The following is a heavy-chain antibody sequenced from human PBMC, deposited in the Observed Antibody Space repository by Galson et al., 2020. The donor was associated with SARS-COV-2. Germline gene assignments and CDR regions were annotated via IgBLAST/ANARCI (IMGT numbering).Heavy chain of an antibody. CDR2: ISSSGSTI. CDR3: ASGRYYYDNTAYSN. CDR1: GFTFSSYE. Sequence: GGSLRLSCAASGFTFSSYEMNWVRQAPGKGLEWVSYISSSGSTIYYGDSVKGRFTISRDNAKNSLYLQMNSLRAEDTAVYYCASGRYYYDNTAYSNWGQGTLVTVSS. D-gene: IGHD3-22*01. J-gene: IGHJ4*02. V-gene: IGHV3-48*03.